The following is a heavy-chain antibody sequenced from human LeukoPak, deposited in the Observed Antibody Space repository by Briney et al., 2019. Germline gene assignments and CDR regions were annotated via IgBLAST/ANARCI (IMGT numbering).Heavy chain of an antibody. CDR3: ARDLSGHSDAFDI. J-gene: IGHJ3*02. V-gene: IGHV4-34*01. Sequence: SETLSLTCAVYGGSFSGYYWSWIRQPPGKGLEWIGEINHSGSTNYNPSLKSRVTISVDTSKNQFSLKLSSVTAADTAVYYCARDLSGHSDAFDIWGQGTMVTVSS. CDR2: INHSGST. CDR1: GGSFSGYY. D-gene: IGHD3-3*01.